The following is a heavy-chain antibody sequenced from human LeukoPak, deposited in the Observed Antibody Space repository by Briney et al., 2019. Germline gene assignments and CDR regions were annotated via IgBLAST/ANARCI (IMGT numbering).Heavy chain of an antibody. Sequence: PSETLSLTCTVSGGSISSYYWIWIRQPPGKGLEWIGYIYYSGSTNYNPSLKSRVTISVDTSKNQFSLKLSSVTAADTAVYYCARAPYDSSGYYYDYYYYYMDVWGKGTTVTVSS. D-gene: IGHD3-22*01. CDR1: GGSISSYY. J-gene: IGHJ6*03. CDR2: IYYSGST. V-gene: IGHV4-59*01. CDR3: ARAPYDSSGYYYDYYYYYMDV.